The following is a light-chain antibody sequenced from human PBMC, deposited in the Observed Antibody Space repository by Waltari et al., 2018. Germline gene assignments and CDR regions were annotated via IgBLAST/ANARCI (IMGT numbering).Light chain of an antibody. Sequence: YVLTQPPPVSVAPGKTATLTCGGENIGSKRVNWYQQKPGQAPVLVLFYDTDRPSGIPDRFSGSNSGNTATLTISWVEAGDEADYHCQVWDDTTNSGVFGGGTRLTVL. V-gene: IGLV3-21*04. J-gene: IGLJ3*02. CDR1: NIGSKR. CDR3: QVWDDTTNSGV. CDR2: YDT.